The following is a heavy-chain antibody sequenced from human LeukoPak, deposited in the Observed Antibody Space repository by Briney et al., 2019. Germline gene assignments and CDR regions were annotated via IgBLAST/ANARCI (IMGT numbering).Heavy chain of an antibody. D-gene: IGHD4-17*01. CDR3: ARGYGDYDAFDI. CDR2: IWYDGSNK. V-gene: IGHV3-33*01. Sequence: GGSLRLSCAASGFTFSSCGMHWVRQAPGKGLEWVAVIWYDGSNKYYADSVKGRFTISRDNSKNTLYLQMNSLRAEDTAVYYCARGYGDYDAFDIWGQGTMVTVSS. J-gene: IGHJ3*02. CDR1: GFTFSSCG.